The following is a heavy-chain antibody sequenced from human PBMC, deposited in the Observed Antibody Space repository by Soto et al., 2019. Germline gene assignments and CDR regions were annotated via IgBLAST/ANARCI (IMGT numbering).Heavy chain of an antibody. D-gene: IGHD4-4*01. CDR3: ARRTVNIRTFYSSLQTNCFDF. J-gene: IGHJ4*02. CDR2: IYYTVTT. Sequence: QLQLQESGPGLVKPSETLSLTCTVSGDSISSSDYYLGWIRQPQGKGLEWIGSIYYTVTTYYTPANHSRVAISVDTSKNQFSLKLNSVTAADTPVYYCARRTVNIRTFYSSLQTNCFDFLGQGTLVTVSA. V-gene: IGHV4-39*01. CDR1: GDSISSSDYY.